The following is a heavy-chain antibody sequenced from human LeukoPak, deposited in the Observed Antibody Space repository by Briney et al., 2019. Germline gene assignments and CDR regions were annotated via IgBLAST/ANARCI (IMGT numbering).Heavy chain of an antibody. V-gene: IGHV4-59*01. J-gene: IGHJ5*02. D-gene: IGHD6-13*01. Sequence: PSETLSLTCTVSGGSISSYYWSWIRQPPGKGLEWIGYIYYSGSTNYNPSLKSRVTISVDTSKNQFSLKLSSVTAADTAVYYCARGSIAAAGNRWFDPWGQGTLVTVSS. CDR3: ARGSIAAAGNRWFDP. CDR2: IYYSGST. CDR1: GGSISSYY.